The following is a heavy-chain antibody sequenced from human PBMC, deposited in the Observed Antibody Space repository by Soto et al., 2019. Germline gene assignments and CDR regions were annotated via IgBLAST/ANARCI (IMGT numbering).Heavy chain of an antibody. D-gene: IGHD3-22*01. Sequence: QVQLVQSGAEVKKPGSSVKVSCKASGGTFSSYAISWVRQAPGQGLEWMGGIIPIFGTANYAQKFQGRVTLTADKSTRTTYLELNSLRSEDTAVYYCAGYRIAMLVVARPPYYYYGIDICGQGTPFTVSS. CDR3: AGYRIAMLVVARPPYYYYGIDI. J-gene: IGHJ6*02. CDR2: IIPIFGTA. V-gene: IGHV1-69*06. CDR1: GGTFSSYA.